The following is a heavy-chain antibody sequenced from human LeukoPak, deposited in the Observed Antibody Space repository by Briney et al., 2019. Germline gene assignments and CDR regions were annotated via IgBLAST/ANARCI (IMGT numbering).Heavy chain of an antibody. J-gene: IGHJ4*02. CDR1: GFSFKDTG. Sequence: GRSLRLSCAASGFSFKDTGMHWVRQAPGKGPEWLTIIWYDGSTKYYADSVKGRFTVSRDNSKNILYLQMNSLRVEDTAVYYCARGTRGYYFDYWGQGTLVTVSS. D-gene: IGHD3-10*01. V-gene: IGHV3-33*01. CDR3: ARGTRGYYFDY. CDR2: IWYDGSTK.